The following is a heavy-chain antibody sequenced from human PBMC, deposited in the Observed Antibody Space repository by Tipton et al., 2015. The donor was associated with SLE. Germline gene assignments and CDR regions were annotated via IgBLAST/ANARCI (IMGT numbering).Heavy chain of an antibody. J-gene: IGHJ6*03. V-gene: IGHV4-34*01. CDR1: GGSFSGYA. Sequence: TLSLTCAVSGGSFSGYAWSWVRQPPGKGLEWIGEVSHTRSTNYNPSLKSRGTVSLDTSNNQFSPGLSSVTAADTAVYYCARGVSGYFHYCYMDVWGKGPTVPISS. CDR2: VSHTRST. D-gene: IGHD3-16*01. CDR3: ARGVSGYFHYCYMDV.